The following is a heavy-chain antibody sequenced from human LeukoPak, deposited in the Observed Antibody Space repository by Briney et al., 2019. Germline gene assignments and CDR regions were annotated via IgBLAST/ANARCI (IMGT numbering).Heavy chain of an antibody. Sequence: GGSLRLSCEASGFTFEYYALHWVRQAPGKGLEWVSGISWDSSSMGYADSVNGRFTISRDNAKNTVYLHMNSLRVEDAAVYYCARGIKNYYGVDVWGQGTTVTVSS. V-gene: IGHV3-9*01. D-gene: IGHD2-15*01. CDR3: ARGIKNYYGVDV. J-gene: IGHJ6*02. CDR2: ISWDSSSM. CDR1: GFTFEYYA.